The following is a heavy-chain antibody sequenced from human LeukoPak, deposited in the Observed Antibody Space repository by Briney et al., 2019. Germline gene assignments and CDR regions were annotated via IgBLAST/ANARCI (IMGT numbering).Heavy chain of an antibody. V-gene: IGHV3-23*01. CDR3: AKRGVVIRVVLVGFHKEAYYFDF. J-gene: IGHJ4*02. Sequence: GGSLRLSCAVSGITLSNYGMSWVRQAPGKGLEGVAGISGSGGGTVYADSVKGRFTISRDNPKNTLYLQMNSLRAEDTAVYFCAKRGVVIRVVLVGFHKEAYYFDFWGQGALVTVSS. CDR1: GITLSNYG. CDR2: ISGSGGGT. D-gene: IGHD3-10*01.